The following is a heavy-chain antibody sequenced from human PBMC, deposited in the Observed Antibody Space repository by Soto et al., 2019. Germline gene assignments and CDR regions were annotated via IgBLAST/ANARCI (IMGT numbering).Heavy chain of an antibody. CDR2: VEYGGST. Sequence: QLQASGPGLVKPSETLSLTCTVSGGSIIRSNFYWGWIRQPPGKGLEWIGSVEYGGSTYDNPSPKSRVTLSADTSEYQFALKLTSVTAADTAIYYCARHVRGAVTMNWFDPWGPGTLVTVS. J-gene: IGHJ5*02. CDR3: ARHVRGAVTMNWFDP. V-gene: IGHV4-39*01. CDR1: GGSIIRSNFY. D-gene: IGHD3-10*02.